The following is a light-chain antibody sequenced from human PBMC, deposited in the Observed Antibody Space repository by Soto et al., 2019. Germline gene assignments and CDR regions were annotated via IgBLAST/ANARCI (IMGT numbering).Light chain of an antibody. Sequence: AIRMTQSPSSLSASTGDRVTITCRASQGISSYLAWYQQKPGKAPKLLIYAASTLQSGVPSRFSGSGSGTDFTLTISCLQSEDVATYYCQKYDSAPPTFGGGTKVEIK. CDR1: QGISSY. CDR3: QKYDSAPPT. J-gene: IGKJ4*01. V-gene: IGKV1-8*01. CDR2: AAS.